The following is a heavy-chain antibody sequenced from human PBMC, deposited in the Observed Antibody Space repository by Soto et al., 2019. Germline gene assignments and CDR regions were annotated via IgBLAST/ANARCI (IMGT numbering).Heavy chain of an antibody. V-gene: IGHV3-30-3*01. J-gene: IGHJ3*02. CDR3: ARDRTGKGITHGAFDI. D-gene: IGHD3-10*01. Sequence: GGSLRLSCAASGFTFSSYAMHWVRQAPGKGLEWVAVISYDGSNKYYADSVKGRFTITRDNSKNTLYLQMNSLRAEDTAVYYCARDRTGKGITHGAFDIWGQGTMVTVSS. CDR1: GFTFSSYA. CDR2: ISYDGSNK.